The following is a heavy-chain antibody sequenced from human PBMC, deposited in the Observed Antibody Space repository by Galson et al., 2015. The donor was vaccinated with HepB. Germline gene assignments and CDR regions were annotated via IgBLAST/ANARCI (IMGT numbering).Heavy chain of an antibody. V-gene: IGHV4-4*02. Sequence: SETLSLTCAVSGGSISSSNWWSWVRQPPGKGLEWIGEIYHSGSTNYNPSLKSRVTISVDKSKNQFSLKLSSVTAADTAVYYCARIHSSSWYLETFDYWGQGTLVTVSS. D-gene: IGHD6-13*01. CDR3: ARIHSSSWYLETFDY. CDR2: IYHSGST. CDR1: GGSISSSNW. J-gene: IGHJ4*02.